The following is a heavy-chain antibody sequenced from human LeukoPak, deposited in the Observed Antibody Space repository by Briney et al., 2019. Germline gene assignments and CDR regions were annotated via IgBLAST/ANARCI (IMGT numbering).Heavy chain of an antibody. CDR1: RFTLNNAL. J-gene: IGHJ4*02. V-gene: IGHV3-15*01. CDR2: IKVKTDGRTT. D-gene: IGHD2-2*02. Sequence: GGALRLSCIASRFTLNNALISWVRQALGRGLGCMCRIKVKTDGRTTDYAAPVEARFTISRDDSKNTLYLQMTRLTTDDTAIYFWTHYTAWGRGTLVTVSS. CDR3: THYTA.